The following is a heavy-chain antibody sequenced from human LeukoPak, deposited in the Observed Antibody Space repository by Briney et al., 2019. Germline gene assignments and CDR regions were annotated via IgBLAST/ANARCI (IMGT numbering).Heavy chain of an antibody. CDR2: IIPIFGIA. CDR3: ARAVTYSSSSYAFDI. V-gene: IGHV1-69*04. CDR1: GGTFSSYA. J-gene: IGHJ3*02. Sequence: ASVKVSCKASGGTFSSYAISWVRQAPGQGLEWMGRIIPIFGIANYAQKFQGRVTITADKSTSTAYMELSSLRSEDTAVYYCARAVTYSSSSYAFDIWGQGTMVTVSS. D-gene: IGHD6-6*01.